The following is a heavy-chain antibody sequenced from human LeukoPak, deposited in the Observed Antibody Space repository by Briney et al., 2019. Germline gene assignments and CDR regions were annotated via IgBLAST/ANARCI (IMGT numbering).Heavy chain of an antibody. CDR2: IYPADSET. D-gene: IGHD2-21*01. CDR3: ALGGGAPQNWFDP. Sequence: KVGESLKISCRVSGYAFASYWIGWVRQVPGKGLEWMGIIYPADSETKSSPSFQGQVTISADKSISTAYLQWSSLKASDTAMYYCALGGGAPQNWFDPWGQGTLVTVSS. J-gene: IGHJ5*02. CDR1: GYAFASYW. V-gene: IGHV5-51*01.